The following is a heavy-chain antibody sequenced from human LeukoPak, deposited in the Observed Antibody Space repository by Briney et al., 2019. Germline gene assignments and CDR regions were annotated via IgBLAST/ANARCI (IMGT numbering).Heavy chain of an antibody. CDR1: GVSISSYY. Sequence: PSETLSLTCTVSGVSISSYYWSWIRQPPGKGLEWIGYIYYIGSTNYSPSLKSRVSISLETTKNQFSLRLSSVTAADTAVYYCARVPCSGDRCNAIDVWGQGTTVIVSS. CDR2: IYYIGST. V-gene: IGHV4-59*01. D-gene: IGHD2-15*01. CDR3: ARVPCSGDRCNAIDV. J-gene: IGHJ6*02.